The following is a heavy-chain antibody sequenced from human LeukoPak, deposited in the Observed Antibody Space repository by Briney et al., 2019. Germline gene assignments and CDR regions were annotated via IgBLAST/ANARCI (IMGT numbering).Heavy chain of an antibody. V-gene: IGHV7-4-1*02. J-gene: IGHJ4*02. CDR1: GYTFTSYA. D-gene: IGHD2-15*01. Sequence: ASVKVSCKASGYTFTSYAMNWVRQAPGQGLEWMGWINTNTGNPTYAQGFTGRFVFSLDTSVSTAYLQISSLKAEDTAVYYCARVYCSGGSCYSGPDYWGQGTLVTVSS. CDR2: INTNTGNP. CDR3: ARVYCSGGSCYSGPDY.